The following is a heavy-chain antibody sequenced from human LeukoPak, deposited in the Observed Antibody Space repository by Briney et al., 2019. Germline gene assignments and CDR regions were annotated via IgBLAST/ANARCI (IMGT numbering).Heavy chain of an antibody. CDR2: ISYDGSNK. D-gene: IGHD4-17*01. Sequence: GGSLRLSCAASGFTFSSYGMHWVRQAPGKGLEWVAVISYDGSNKYYADSVKGRFTISRDNSKNTLYLQMNSLRAEDTAVYYCAKGNYGDYENHGYFDYWGQGTLVTVSS. CDR3: AKGNYGDYENHGYFDY. CDR1: GFTFSSYG. V-gene: IGHV3-30*18. J-gene: IGHJ4*02.